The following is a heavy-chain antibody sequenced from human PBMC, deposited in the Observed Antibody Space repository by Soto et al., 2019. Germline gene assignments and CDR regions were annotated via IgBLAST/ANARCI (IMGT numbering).Heavy chain of an antibody. Sequence: QVQLVQSGAEVKKPGSSVKVSCKASGGTFSSYTISWVRQAPGQGLEWMGRIIPILGIANYAQKFQGRVTITSDKSTSTAYMELSSLRSEDTAVYYCARDRGTGTKPEYNWFDPWGQGTLVTVSS. CDR2: IIPILGIA. CDR1: GGTFSSYT. V-gene: IGHV1-69*08. CDR3: ARDRGTGTKPEYNWFDP. J-gene: IGHJ5*02. D-gene: IGHD1-7*01.